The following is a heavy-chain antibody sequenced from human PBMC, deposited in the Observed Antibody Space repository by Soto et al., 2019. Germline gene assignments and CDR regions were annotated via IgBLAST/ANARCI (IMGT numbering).Heavy chain of an antibody. J-gene: IGHJ4*02. D-gene: IGHD5-12*01. CDR1: GFTVSSSNY. CDR3: HGYGY. Sequence: EVQLVESGGGLIQPGGSLRLSCVVSGFTVSSSNYMSWVRQAPGKGLEWVSVIYTGGTTYYADSVKGRFTISRDNSKNTMYLQMNSLRAEDTAVYYCHGYGYWGQGTLVTVSS. CDR2: IYTGGTT. V-gene: IGHV3-53*01.